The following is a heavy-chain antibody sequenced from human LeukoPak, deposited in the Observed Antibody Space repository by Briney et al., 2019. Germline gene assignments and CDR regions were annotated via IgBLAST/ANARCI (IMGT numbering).Heavy chain of an antibody. CDR3: ARTDYYDSTHDY. J-gene: IGHJ4*02. Sequence: PGGSLRLSCAASGFTFSSYEMNWVRQAPGKGLEWVSYISSSGSTIYYADSVKGRFTISRDNAKNSLYLQMNSLRAEDTAVYYCARTDYYDSTHDYWGQGTLVTVSS. D-gene: IGHD3-22*01. V-gene: IGHV3-48*03. CDR1: GFTFSSYE. CDR2: ISSSGSTI.